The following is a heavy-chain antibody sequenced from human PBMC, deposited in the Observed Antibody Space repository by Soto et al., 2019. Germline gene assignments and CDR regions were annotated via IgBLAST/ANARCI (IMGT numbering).Heavy chain of an antibody. CDR3: ARDRGNGRNYERHYYCYGMDV. V-gene: IGHV6-1*01. D-gene: IGHD1-7*01. J-gene: IGHJ6*02. CDR1: GDSVSSNSAA. Sequence: SPTLSLTCAISGDSVSSNSAAWNWIRQSPSRGLEWLGRTYYRSKWYNDYAVSVKSRITINPDTSKNQFSLQLNSVTPEDTAVYYCARDRGNGRNYERHYYCYGMDVWGQGTTVTVSS. CDR2: TYYRSKWYN.